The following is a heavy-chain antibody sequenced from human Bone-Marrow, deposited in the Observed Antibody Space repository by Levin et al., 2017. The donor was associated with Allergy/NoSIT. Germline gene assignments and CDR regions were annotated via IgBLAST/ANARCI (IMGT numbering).Heavy chain of an antibody. D-gene: IGHD6-6*01. CDR2: IYHSGST. V-gene: IGHV4-4*02. J-gene: IGHJ6*02. CDR3: ARDRAIAARQGGGMDV. CDR1: GGSISSSNW. Sequence: SETLSLTCAVSGGSISSSNWWSWVRQPPGKGLEWIGEIYHSGSTNYNPSLKSRVTISVDKSKNQFSLKLSSVTAADTAVYYCARDRAIAARQGGGMDVWGQGTTVTVSS.